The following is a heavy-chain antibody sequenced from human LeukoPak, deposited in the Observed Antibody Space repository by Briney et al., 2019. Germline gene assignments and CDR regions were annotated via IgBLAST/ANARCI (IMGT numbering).Heavy chain of an antibody. CDR3: TRAPRTKGWYEGVYFDY. Sequence: SETLSLTCAVSGGSISSGGYSWSWIRQPPGKGLEWIGYIYHGGSTYYNPSLKSRVTISVDRSKNQFSLKLSSVTAADTAVYYCTRAPRTKGWYEGVYFDYWGQGTLVTVSS. V-gene: IGHV4-30-2*01. CDR2: IYHGGST. J-gene: IGHJ4*02. D-gene: IGHD6-19*01. CDR1: GGSISSGGYS.